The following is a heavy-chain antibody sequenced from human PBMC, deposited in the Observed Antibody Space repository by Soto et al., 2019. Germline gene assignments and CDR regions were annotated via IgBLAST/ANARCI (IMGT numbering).Heavy chain of an antibody. V-gene: IGHV4-39*01. Sequence: QLQLQESDPGLVKPSETLSLTCSVSGGSINSRNHYWGWIRQPPGKGLEWIGSIYYSGSTYYKPSLKSRVTISMDTSKNQFSLKLTSVTAADTAVYYCASVGIVAAFGGQGTLVTVSS. D-gene: IGHD6-13*01. J-gene: IGHJ4*02. CDR1: GGSINSRNHY. CDR2: IYYSGST. CDR3: ASVGIVAAF.